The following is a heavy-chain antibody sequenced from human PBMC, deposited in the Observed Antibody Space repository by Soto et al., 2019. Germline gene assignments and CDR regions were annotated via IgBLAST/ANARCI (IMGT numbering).Heavy chain of an antibody. Sequence: EVQLVESGGGLVQPGGSLRLSCAASGFTFSSYSMNWVHQAPGKGLEWVSYISSSSSTIYYADSVKGRFTISRDNAKNSLYLQMNSLRDEDTAVYYCARGGAPVLRYFDWSSGWFDPWGQGTLVTVSS. CDR2: ISSSSSTI. D-gene: IGHD3-9*01. V-gene: IGHV3-48*02. CDR3: ARGGAPVLRYFDWSSGWFDP. CDR1: GFTFSSYS. J-gene: IGHJ5*02.